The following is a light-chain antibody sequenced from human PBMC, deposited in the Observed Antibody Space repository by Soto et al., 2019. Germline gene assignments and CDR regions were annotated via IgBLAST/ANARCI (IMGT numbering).Light chain of an antibody. V-gene: IGKV3-20*01. CDR3: QQYGSSPLT. CDR1: QSVSASY. CDR2: GAS. Sequence: EIVLTQSPDTLSLSPGERATLSCRASQSVSASYLAWYQHKPGQAPRLLMYGASRRATGIPDRFSGSGSGTDFTLTISRLEPEDFVVYFCQQYGSSPLTFXGGTKVDIK. J-gene: IGKJ4*01.